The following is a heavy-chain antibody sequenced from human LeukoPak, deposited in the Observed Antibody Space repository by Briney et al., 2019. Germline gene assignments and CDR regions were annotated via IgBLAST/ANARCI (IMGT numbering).Heavy chain of an antibody. CDR3: AKGIAARLGY. CDR2: INHSGST. V-gene: IGHV4-34*01. Sequence: PSETLSLTCADHGGSFSGYYWSWIRQPPGKGLEWMGEINHSGSTNYNPSLKSRVTISVDTSKNPLSLKLSSVTAADTAVYYCAKGIAARLGYWGQGTLVTVSS. CDR1: GGSFSGYY. D-gene: IGHD6-6*01. J-gene: IGHJ4*02.